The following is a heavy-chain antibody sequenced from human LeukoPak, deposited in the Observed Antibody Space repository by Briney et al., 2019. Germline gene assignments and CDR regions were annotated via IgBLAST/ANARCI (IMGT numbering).Heavy chain of an antibody. CDR2: ISYDGSNK. Sequence: PGRSLRLSCAASGFTFSSYAMHWVRQAPGKGLEWVAVISYDGSNKYYADSVKGRFTISRDNSKNTLYLQMNSLRAEDTAVYYCARGYCSGGSCYGLWGQGTLVTVSS. CDR3: ARGYCSGGSCYGL. D-gene: IGHD2-15*01. CDR1: GFTFSSYA. J-gene: IGHJ4*02. V-gene: IGHV3-30-3*01.